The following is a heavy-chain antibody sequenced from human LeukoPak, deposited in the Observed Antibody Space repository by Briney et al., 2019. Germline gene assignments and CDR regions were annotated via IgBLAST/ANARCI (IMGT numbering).Heavy chain of an antibody. Sequence: GGSLRLSCAASGFTFDTYAMNWVRQAPGKGLEWVSGISGSGGTTYYADSVKGRFTISRDSSTNTLYLQMNSLRTEDTAVYYCARSYPTGSHYSSYYWGRGTLVTVSS. CDR1: GFTFDTYA. V-gene: IGHV3-23*01. J-gene: IGHJ4*02. D-gene: IGHD1-26*01. CDR3: ARSYPTGSHYSSYY. CDR2: ISGSGGTT.